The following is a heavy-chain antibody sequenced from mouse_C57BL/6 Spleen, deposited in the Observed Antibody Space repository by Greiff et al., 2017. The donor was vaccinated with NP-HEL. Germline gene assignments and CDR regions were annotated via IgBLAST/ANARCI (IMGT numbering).Heavy chain of an antibody. J-gene: IGHJ4*01. V-gene: IGHV1-69*01. Sequence: VQLQQPGAELVMPGASVKLSCKASGYTFTSYWMHWVKQRPGQGLEWIGEIDPSDSYTNYNQKFKGKSTLTVDKSSSTAYMQLSSLTSEDSAVYYCARAVDGYAMDYWGQGTSVTVSS. CDR1: GYTFTSYW. CDR2: IDPSDSYT. CDR3: ARAVDGYAMDY. D-gene: IGHD2-3*01.